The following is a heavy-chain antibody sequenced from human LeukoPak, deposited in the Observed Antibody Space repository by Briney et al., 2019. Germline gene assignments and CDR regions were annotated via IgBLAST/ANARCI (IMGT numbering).Heavy chain of an antibody. D-gene: IGHD3-22*01. V-gene: IGHV3-7*05. CDR1: GFTISSYW. CDR3: ARGEYYYDGGY. J-gene: IGHJ4*02. Sequence: GGSLRLSCTVSGFTISSYWMSWVRQAPGKGLEWVANIKEDGSEKNYVDSVKGRFTISRDNAKNSLYLQMNSLRAEDTAVYYCARGEYYYDGGYWGQGTLVTVSS. CDR2: IKEDGSEK.